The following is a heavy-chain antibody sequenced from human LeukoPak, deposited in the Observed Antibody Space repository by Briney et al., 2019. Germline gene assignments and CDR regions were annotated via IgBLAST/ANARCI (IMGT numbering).Heavy chain of an antibody. CDR1: GGSISSGGHY. Sequence: SETLSLTCTVSGGSISSGGHYWSWIRQPPGKGLEWIGYIYHSGSTYYNPSLKSRVTISVDRSKNQFSLKLSSVTAADTAVYYCARACQDYDFWSGYYSENGYFDYWGQGTLVTVSS. V-gene: IGHV4-30-2*01. CDR3: ARACQDYDFWSGYYSENGYFDY. J-gene: IGHJ4*02. CDR2: IYHSGST. D-gene: IGHD3-3*01.